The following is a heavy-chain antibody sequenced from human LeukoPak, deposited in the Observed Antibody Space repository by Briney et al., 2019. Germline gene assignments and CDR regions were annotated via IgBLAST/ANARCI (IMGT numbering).Heavy chain of an antibody. V-gene: IGHV3-30*02. CDR1: GFTFSSYG. CDR3: AKDANTPRYDIMTGPDYYMDV. D-gene: IGHD3-9*01. CDR2: IRYDGSNK. Sequence: GGSLRLSCAASGFTFSSYGMHWVRQAPGKGLEWVAFIRYDGSNKYYADSVKGRFTISRDNSKNTLYLQMNSLRAEDTAVYYCAKDANTPRYDIMTGPDYYMDVWGKGTTVTVSS. J-gene: IGHJ6*03.